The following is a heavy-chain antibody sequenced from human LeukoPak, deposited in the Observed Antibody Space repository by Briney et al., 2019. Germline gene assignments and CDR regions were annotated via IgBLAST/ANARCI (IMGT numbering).Heavy chain of an antibody. D-gene: IGHD6-13*01. CDR2: INPIADIA. Sequence: SVKVSCKASGGSFSRYTINWVRQARGQGLEWMGGINPIADIASYAQKFLGRVTITADKSTSTAYMELNSLRSEDTAVYYCARWGAAAGTEFYYYYGMDVWGQGTTVTVSS. J-gene: IGHJ6*02. CDR3: ARWGAAAGTEFYYYYGMDV. V-gene: IGHV1-69*10. CDR1: GGSFSRYT.